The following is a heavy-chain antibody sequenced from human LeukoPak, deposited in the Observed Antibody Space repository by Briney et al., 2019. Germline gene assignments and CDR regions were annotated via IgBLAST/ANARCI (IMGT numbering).Heavy chain of an antibody. J-gene: IGHJ3*02. CDR3: AREKQQLVRGGAFDI. V-gene: IGHV4-59*01. CDR2: IYYSGST. Sequence: PSETLSLTCTVSGGSISSYYWSWLRQPPGKGLEWIGYIYYSGSTNYNPSLKSRVTISVDTSKNQFSLKLSSVTAADTAVYYCAREKQQLVRGGAFDIWGQGTMVTVSS. CDR1: GGSISSYY. D-gene: IGHD6-13*01.